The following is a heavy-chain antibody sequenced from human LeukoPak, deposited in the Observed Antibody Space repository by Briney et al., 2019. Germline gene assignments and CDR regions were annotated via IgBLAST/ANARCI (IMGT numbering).Heavy chain of an antibody. CDR3: ARSIVAAD. J-gene: IGHJ3*01. CDR2: INSDGSGT. CDR1: GFSFSSYW. Sequence: EGSLRLSCAASGFSFSSYWMHWVRQAPGKGLIWVSRINSDGSGTTYADSVKGRFTISRDNAKNMLYLQMNSLRDEDTAVYCCARSIVAADWGQGTMVTVSS. V-gene: IGHV3-74*01. D-gene: IGHD1-26*01.